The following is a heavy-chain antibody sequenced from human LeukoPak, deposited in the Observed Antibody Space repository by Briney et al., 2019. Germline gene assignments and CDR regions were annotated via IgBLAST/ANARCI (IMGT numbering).Heavy chain of an antibody. V-gene: IGHV3-23*01. CDR3: VRDKRFPDDVFDI. CDR2: ISASDGRM. J-gene: IGHJ3*02. Sequence: GGSLRLSCAASGFTFSSYAMSWVRQAPGKGLEWVSAISASDGRMWYADSVRGRFTISRDNFKNTLYVQINSLRAEDTAVYYCVRDKRFPDDVFDIWGQGTLVTVSS. D-gene: IGHD3-10*01. CDR1: GFTFSSYA.